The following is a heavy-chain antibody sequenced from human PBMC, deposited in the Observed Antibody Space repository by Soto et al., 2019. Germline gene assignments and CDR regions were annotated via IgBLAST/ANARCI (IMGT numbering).Heavy chain of an antibody. J-gene: IGHJ4*02. CDR1: GYTFTSYA. D-gene: IGHD6-13*01. Sequence: SVKVSCKASGYTFTSYAMHWVRQAPGQRLEWTGWINAGNGNTKYSQKFQGRVTITRDTSASTAYMELSSLRSEDTAVYYCARELAPYYFDYWGQGTLVTVSS. CDR2: INAGNGNT. V-gene: IGHV1-3*01. CDR3: ARELAPYYFDY.